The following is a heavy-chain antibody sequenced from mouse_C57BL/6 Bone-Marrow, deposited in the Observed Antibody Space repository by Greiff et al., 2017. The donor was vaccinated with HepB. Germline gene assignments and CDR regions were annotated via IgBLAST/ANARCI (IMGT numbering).Heavy chain of an antibody. Sequence: VQLQHSGAELARPGASVKMSCKASGYTFTSYTMHWVKQRPGQGLEWIGYINPSSGYTKYNQKFKDKATLTADKSSSTAYMQLSSLTSEDSAVYYCARRNYGSSYFYYFDYWGQGTTLTVSS. CDR3: ARRNYGSSYFYYFDY. V-gene: IGHV1-4*01. J-gene: IGHJ2*01. CDR2: INPSSGYT. CDR1: GYTFTSYT. D-gene: IGHD1-1*01.